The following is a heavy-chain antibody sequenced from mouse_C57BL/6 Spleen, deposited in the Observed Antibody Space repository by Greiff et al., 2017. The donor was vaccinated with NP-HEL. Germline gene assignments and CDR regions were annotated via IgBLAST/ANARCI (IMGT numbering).Heavy chain of an antibody. Sequence: EVQLQESGGGLVKPGGSLKLSCAASGFTFSSYAMSWVRQTPEKRLEWVATISDGGSYTYYPDNVKGRFTISRDNAKNNLYLQMSHLKSEDTAMYYCARDEITTVVRGAMDYWGQGTSVTVSS. CDR1: GFTFSSYA. CDR2: ISDGGSYT. J-gene: IGHJ4*01. V-gene: IGHV5-4*01. D-gene: IGHD1-1*01. CDR3: ARDEITTVVRGAMDY.